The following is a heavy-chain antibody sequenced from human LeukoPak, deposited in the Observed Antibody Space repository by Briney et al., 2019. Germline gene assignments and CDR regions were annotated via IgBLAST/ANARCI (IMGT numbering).Heavy chain of an antibody. CDR2: IRYDGSNK. CDR1: GFTFSSYG. CDR3: AKDTEIVATIDYYYYYGMDV. V-gene: IGHV3-30*02. D-gene: IGHD5-12*01. Sequence: GGSLRLSCAASGFTFSSYGMHWVRQAPDKGLEWVAFIRYDGSNKYYADSVKGRFTISRDNSKNTLYLQMNSLRAEDTAVYYCAKDTEIVATIDYYYYYGMDVWGQGTTVTVSS. J-gene: IGHJ6*02.